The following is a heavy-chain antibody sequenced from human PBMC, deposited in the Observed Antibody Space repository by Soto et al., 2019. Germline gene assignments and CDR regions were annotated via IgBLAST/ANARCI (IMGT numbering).Heavy chain of an antibody. V-gene: IGHV1-69*13. CDR1: GGTFSSYA. Sequence: ASVKVSCKASGGTFSSYAISWVRQAPGQGLEWMGGIIPIFGTANYAQKFQGRVTITADESTSTAYMELSSLRSEDTAVYYCARSSYYDSSGYYHPRHWFDPWGQGTLVTVS. J-gene: IGHJ5*02. CDR2: IIPIFGTA. CDR3: ARSSYYDSSGYYHPRHWFDP. D-gene: IGHD3-22*01.